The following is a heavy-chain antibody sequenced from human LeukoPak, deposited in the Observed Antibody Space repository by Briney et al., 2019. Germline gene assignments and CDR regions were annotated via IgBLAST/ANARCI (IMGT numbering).Heavy chain of an antibody. Sequence: ASVKVSCKASGYTFTSYGISWVRQAPGQGLEWMGWISAYNGNTNYAQKLQGRVTMTTDTSTSTAYMELRSLRSDDTAVYYCARARIAAAGYILGAFDIWGQGTMVTVSS. CDR1: GYTFTSYG. J-gene: IGHJ3*02. V-gene: IGHV1-18*01. D-gene: IGHD6-13*01. CDR2: ISAYNGNT. CDR3: ARARIAAAGYILGAFDI.